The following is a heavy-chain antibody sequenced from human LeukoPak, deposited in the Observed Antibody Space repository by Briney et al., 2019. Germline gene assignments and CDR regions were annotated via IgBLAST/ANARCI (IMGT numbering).Heavy chain of an antibody. CDR3: ARDQYDSVWGSYRPYFDY. CDR2: ISAYNGNT. Sequence: ASVKVSCKASGYTFTGYYMHWVRQAPGQGLEWMGSISAYNGNTKYAQKFQDRVTMTTDTSTSTAYMELRSLRSDDTAVYYCARDQYDSVWGSYRPYFDYWGQGTQVTVSS. J-gene: IGHJ4*02. V-gene: IGHV1-18*04. D-gene: IGHD3-16*02. CDR1: GYTFTGYY.